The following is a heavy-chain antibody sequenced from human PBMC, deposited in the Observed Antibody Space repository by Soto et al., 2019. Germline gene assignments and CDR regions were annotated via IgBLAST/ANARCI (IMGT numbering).Heavy chain of an antibody. CDR2: ISYDGSNK. CDR1: GFTFSSYG. V-gene: IGHV3-30*18. D-gene: IGHD4-17*01. J-gene: IGHJ4*02. Sequence: GGSLKLSCAASGFTFSSYGMHWVRQAPGKGLEWVAVISYDGSNKYYADSVKGRFTISRDNSKNTLYLQMNSLRAEDTAVYYCAKDPFEFAVTTAPDYWGQGTLVTVSS. CDR3: AKDPFEFAVTTAPDY.